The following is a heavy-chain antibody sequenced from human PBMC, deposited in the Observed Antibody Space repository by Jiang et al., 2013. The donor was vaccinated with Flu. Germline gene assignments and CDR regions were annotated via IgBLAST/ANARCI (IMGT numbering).Heavy chain of an antibody. J-gene: IGHJ4*02. CDR3: ATLRGSSYDTYLMDY. Sequence: QLVESGGGVVQPGGSLRLSCAASGFAFNYYAMYWVRQAPGKGLEWVASIRFDGSDKYYADSVKGRFTISRDNSENALYVQMNSLRPEDTAMYYCATLRGSSYDTYLMDYWGQGTLVTVSS. CDR2: IRFDGSDK. D-gene: IGHD2-2*01. V-gene: IGHV3-30*02. CDR1: GFAFNYYA.